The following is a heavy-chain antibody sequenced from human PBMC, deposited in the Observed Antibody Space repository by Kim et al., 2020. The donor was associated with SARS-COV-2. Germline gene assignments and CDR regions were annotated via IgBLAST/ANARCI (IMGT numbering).Heavy chain of an antibody. CDR1: GFTFKNYN. CDR2: IDWDAGNT. CDR3: ARDGPYFYFGLDV. J-gene: IGHJ6*02. D-gene: IGHD2-21*01. Sequence: GGSLRLSCAASGFTFKNYNFNWVRQVPGRGLEWVSGIDWDAGNTDYAESVKGRFTISRDNAKNSISLQMNTLTADDSAVYFCARDGPYFYFGLDVWAKGPRSPSP. V-gene: IGHV3-20*04.